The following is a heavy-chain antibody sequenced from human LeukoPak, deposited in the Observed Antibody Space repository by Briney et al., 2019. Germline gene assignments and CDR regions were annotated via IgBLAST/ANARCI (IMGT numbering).Heavy chain of an antibody. D-gene: IGHD3-10*01. J-gene: IGHJ3*02. CDR2: ISSSSSYI. CDR3: AKDLSPRQSYYYGSGGFGAFDI. V-gene: IGHV3-21*01. CDR1: GFTFSSYS. Sequence: GGSLRLSCAASGFTFSSYSMNWVRQAPGKGLEWVSSISSSSSYIYYADSVEGRFTISRDNAKNSLYLQMNSLRAEDTAVYYCAKDLSPRQSYYYGSGGFGAFDIWGQGTMVTVSS.